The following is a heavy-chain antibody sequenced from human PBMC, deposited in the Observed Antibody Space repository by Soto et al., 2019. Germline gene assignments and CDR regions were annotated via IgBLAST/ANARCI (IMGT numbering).Heavy chain of an antibody. V-gene: IGHV4-59*01. CDR2: ISYSGST. D-gene: IGHD4-17*01. CDR3: ARASPYGDYALDY. J-gene: IGHJ4*02. CDR1: GGSISSYY. Sequence: SETLSLTCTVSGGSISSYYWIWIRQPPGKGLEWIGYISYSGSTNYNPSLKSRPTISVDTSKNQFSLKLRSVTAADTAVYYCARASPYGDYALDYWGQGTLVTVS.